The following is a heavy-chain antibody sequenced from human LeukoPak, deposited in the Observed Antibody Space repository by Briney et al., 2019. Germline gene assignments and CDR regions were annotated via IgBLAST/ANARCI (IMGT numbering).Heavy chain of an antibody. V-gene: IGHV1-18*01. CDR1: GYTFTSYG. D-gene: IGHD3-10*01. Sequence: ASVKVSCKASGYTFTSYGISWVRQAPGQGLEWMGWISAYNGNTNYAQKLQGRVTMTTGTSTSTAYMELRSLRSDDTAVYYCARDLWFGADGPYGIHVWGQGTTVTVSS. CDR3: ARDLWFGADGPYGIHV. J-gene: IGHJ6*02. CDR2: ISAYNGNT.